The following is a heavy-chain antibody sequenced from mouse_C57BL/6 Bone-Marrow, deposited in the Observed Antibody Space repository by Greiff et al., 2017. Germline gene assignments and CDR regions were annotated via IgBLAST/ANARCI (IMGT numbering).Heavy chain of an antibody. CDR1: GFNIKDDY. J-gene: IGHJ1*03. CDR2: IDPENGDT. Sequence: EVKLQESGAELVRPGASVKLSCTASGFNIKDDYMHWVKQRPEQGLEWIGWIDPENGDTEYASKFQGKATITADTSSNTAYLQRSSLTSEDTAVYYCTPYYYGSSYGYFDVWGTGTTVTVSS. D-gene: IGHD1-1*01. V-gene: IGHV14-4*01. CDR3: TPYYYGSSYGYFDV.